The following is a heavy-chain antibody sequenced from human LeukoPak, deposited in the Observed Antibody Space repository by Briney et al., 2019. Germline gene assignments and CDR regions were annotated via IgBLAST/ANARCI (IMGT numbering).Heavy chain of an antibody. Sequence: PGGSLRLSCAASGFTFSSYAMHWVRQAPGKGLEWVAVISYDGSNKHYADSVKGRFTISRDNSKNTLYLQMNSLRAEDTAVYYCARDTMSQQKNLAGDVWGKGTTVTVSS. J-gene: IGHJ6*04. CDR1: GFTFSSYA. CDR2: ISYDGSNK. CDR3: ARDTMSQQKNLAGDV. D-gene: IGHD6-13*01. V-gene: IGHV3-30-3*01.